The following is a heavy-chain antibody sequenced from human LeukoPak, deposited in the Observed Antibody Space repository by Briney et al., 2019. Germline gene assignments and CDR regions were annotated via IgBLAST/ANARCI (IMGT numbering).Heavy chain of an antibody. J-gene: IGHJ3*02. Sequence: GGSLRLSCAASGFTFSSYAMSWVRQAPGKGLEWVSAISGIGGSTYYADSVKGRFTISRDNSKNTLYPQMNSLRAEDTAVYYCARQETYYDILTGYDAFDIWGQGTMVTVSS. V-gene: IGHV3-23*01. CDR1: GFTFSSYA. CDR2: ISGIGGST. D-gene: IGHD3-9*01. CDR3: ARQETYYDILTGYDAFDI.